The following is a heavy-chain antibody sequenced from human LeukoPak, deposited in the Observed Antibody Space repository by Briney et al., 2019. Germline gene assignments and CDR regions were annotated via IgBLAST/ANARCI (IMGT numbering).Heavy chain of an antibody. CDR3: ARAPAHYYDSSDHYYVGESYFDY. CDR2: ISSSSRYI. J-gene: IGHJ4*02. D-gene: IGHD3-22*01. CDR1: GFIFSSHG. Sequence: GGSLRLSCTASGFIFSSHGMNWVRQAPGKGLEWVSSISSSSRYIYYADSVKGRFTISRDNAKNSLYLQMNSLRAEDTAVYYCARAPAHYYDSSDHYYVGESYFDYWGQGTLVTVSS. V-gene: IGHV3-21*01.